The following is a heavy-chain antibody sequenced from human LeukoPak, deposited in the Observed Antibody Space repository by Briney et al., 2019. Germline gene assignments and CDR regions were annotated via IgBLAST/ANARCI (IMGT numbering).Heavy chain of an antibody. J-gene: IGHJ4*02. CDR1: GFTFSDYY. D-gene: IGHD3-22*01. V-gene: IGHV3-11*06. CDR3: TVGTDYFEGLGFPRPALNNY. CDR2: ISSSSSYT. Sequence: GGSLRLSCAASGFTFSDYYMSWIRQAPGKGLEWVSYISSSSSYTNYADSVKGRFTISRDNAKNSLYLQMNSLRVEDTAVYFCTVGTDYFEGLGFPRPALNNYWGQGTLVTVSS.